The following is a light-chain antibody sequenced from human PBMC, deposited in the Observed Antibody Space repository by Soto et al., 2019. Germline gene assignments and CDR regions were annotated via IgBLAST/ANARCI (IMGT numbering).Light chain of an antibody. CDR3: MQALDAPPT. Sequence: IVMSQSPLSLTVTPGQPASISCRSSHSLLHSNGFNYLDWYLQKPGQPPHLLIYLGSYRASWVPDRFRGCGSGTEFILSITRVDAEDVGVFYCMQALDAPPTFGQGTK. CDR2: LGS. V-gene: IGKV2-28*01. J-gene: IGKJ2*01. CDR1: HSLLHSNGFNY.